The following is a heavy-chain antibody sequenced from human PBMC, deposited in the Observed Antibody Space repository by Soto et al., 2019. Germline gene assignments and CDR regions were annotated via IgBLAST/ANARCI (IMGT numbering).Heavy chain of an antibody. V-gene: IGHV4-31*03. Sequence: QVQLQESGPGLVKPSQTLSLTCTVSGGSISSGGYYWSWIRQHPGKGLEWIGYIYYSGSTYYNPSLKSRVTISVDTSKNQSSLKLSSVTAADTAVYYCAVHTVRGVERGYFDYWGQGTLVTVSS. CDR2: IYYSGST. J-gene: IGHJ4*02. CDR1: GGSISSGGYY. CDR3: AVHTVRGVERGYFDY. D-gene: IGHD3-10*01.